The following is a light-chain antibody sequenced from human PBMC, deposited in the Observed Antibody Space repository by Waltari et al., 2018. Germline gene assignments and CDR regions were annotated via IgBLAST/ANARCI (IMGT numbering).Light chain of an antibody. CDR2: DTN. V-gene: IGLV7-46*01. J-gene: IGLJ2*01. CDR3: LLSFGDARPV. Sequence: QAVVTQEPSLTVSPGGTVTLTCGSSTGTVTSGHYPYWFQQKPGQAPRTLFYDTNNKYSWTPARFSGSLLGGKAALTLPGAQPEDEADYYCLLSFGDARPVFGGGTKLTVL. CDR1: TGTVTSGHY.